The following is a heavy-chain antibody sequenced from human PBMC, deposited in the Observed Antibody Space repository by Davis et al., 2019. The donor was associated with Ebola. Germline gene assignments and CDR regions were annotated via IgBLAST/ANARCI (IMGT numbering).Heavy chain of an antibody. Sequence: ASVKVSCKTSGYTFRSYGISWVRQAPGQGLEWMGWIDAGNGNTKYSHRFQGRVTITRDTSATTAYMELSSLRPEDTAVYYCARVSSINWSQIFDHWGQGTLVSVSS. V-gene: IGHV1-3*01. D-gene: IGHD6-13*01. CDR2: IDAGNGNT. J-gene: IGHJ4*02. CDR1: GYTFRSYG. CDR3: ARVSSINWSQIFDH.